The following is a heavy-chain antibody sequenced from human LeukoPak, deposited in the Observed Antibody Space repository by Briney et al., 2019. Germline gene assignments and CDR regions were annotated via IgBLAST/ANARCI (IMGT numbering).Heavy chain of an antibody. Sequence: ASVKVSCKASGYTFTSYGISWVRQAPGQGLEWMGWNSAYNGNTNYAQKLQGRVTMTTDTSTSTAYMELRSLRSDDTAAYYCARDRDYGDYLDVWGQGTTVTVSS. V-gene: IGHV1-18*01. CDR2: NSAYNGNT. CDR3: ARDRDYGDYLDV. D-gene: IGHD4-17*01. CDR1: GYTFTSYG. J-gene: IGHJ6*03.